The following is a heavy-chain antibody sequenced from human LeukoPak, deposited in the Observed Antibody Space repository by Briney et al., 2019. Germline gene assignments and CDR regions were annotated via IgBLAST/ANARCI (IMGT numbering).Heavy chain of an antibody. CDR1: GYTFTAHA. CDR2: INVANGDT. V-gene: IGHV1-3*01. Sequence: GASVKVSCKASGYTFTAHAVHWARQAPGQRLEWMGWINVANGDTGYSQKFQDRVTITRDTSVSTGYMEMSSLISEDTAVYYCASKPRGESRPFDYWGQGTLVTVSS. D-gene: IGHD3-16*01. CDR3: ASKPRGESRPFDY. J-gene: IGHJ4*02.